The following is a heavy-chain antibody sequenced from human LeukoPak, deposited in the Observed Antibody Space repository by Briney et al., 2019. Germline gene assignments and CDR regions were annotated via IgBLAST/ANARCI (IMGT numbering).Heavy chain of an antibody. CDR2: ISGSGGAS. CDR1: GFTFSTYG. D-gene: IGHD1-26*01. V-gene: IGHV3-23*01. CDR3: ARAPKFRLVGAPKGPFDP. J-gene: IGHJ5*02. Sequence: GGSLRLSCVASGFTFSTYGMSWVRQAPGKGLEWVSGISGSGGASYYADSVKGRFTISRDDSHNTLYLQMNSLRAEDTAVYYCARAPKFRLVGAPKGPFDPWGQGTLVTVSS.